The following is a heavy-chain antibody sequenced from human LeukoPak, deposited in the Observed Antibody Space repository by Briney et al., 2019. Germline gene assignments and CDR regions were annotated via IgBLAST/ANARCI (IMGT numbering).Heavy chain of an antibody. Sequence: PGGSLRLSCAASGFTFNNYAMNWARQAPGKGLEWVSGISGFGGSTYYAPSVKGRLTISRDNFGNMLYLHLDSLRVEDTAIYYCARRSGSSWSSFDYWGQGALVTVSS. J-gene: IGHJ4*02. CDR1: GFTFNNYA. CDR3: ARRSGSSWSSFDY. V-gene: IGHV3-23*01. CDR2: ISGFGGST. D-gene: IGHD6-13*01.